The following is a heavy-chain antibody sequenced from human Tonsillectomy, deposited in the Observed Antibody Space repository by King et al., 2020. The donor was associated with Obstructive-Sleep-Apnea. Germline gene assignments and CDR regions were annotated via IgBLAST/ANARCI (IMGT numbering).Heavy chain of an antibody. V-gene: IGHV3-33*06. J-gene: IGHJ6*02. CDR3: AKEGVPAAMPDRWYGMDV. D-gene: IGHD2-2*01. CDR2: IWYDGSNK. Sequence: VQLVESGGGVVQPGRSLRLSCAASGFTFSSYGMHWVRQAPGKGLEWVAVIWYDGSNKYYADSVKGRFTSSRDNSKNTLYLQMNSLRAEDTAVYYCAKEGVPAAMPDRWYGMDVWGQGTTVTVSS. CDR1: GFTFSSYG.